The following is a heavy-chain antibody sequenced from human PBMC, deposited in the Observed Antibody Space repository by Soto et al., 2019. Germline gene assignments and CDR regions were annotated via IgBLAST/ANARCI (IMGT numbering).Heavy chain of an antibody. Sequence: QLQLQESGPGLVKPAETLSLTCTVSGGSISSSDYWWGWIRQPPGKGLEWIGSIYYTGSTYYNPSLKSRVIISVDTSKNQFSLRLSCVTAADTAVYYCARQIGRGSWSLDNWGQGTLVTVSS. V-gene: IGHV4-39*01. D-gene: IGHD6-13*01. J-gene: IGHJ4*02. CDR3: ARQIGRGSWSLDN. CDR2: IYYTGST. CDR1: GGSISSSDYW.